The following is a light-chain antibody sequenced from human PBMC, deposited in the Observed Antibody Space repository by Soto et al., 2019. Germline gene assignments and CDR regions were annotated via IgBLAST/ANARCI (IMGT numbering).Light chain of an antibody. CDR3: QQYNRYPT. V-gene: IGKV1-5*01. J-gene: IGKJ2*01. CDR2: DAS. CDR1: QSISTW. Sequence: DIPMTQSPSTLSASVGDRVTITCRASQSISTWLAWYQQKPGKAPKLLIYDASTLESGVPSRFSGSGSGTEFTLTISSLQPVDFATYYCQQYNRYPTFGQRTKLEIK.